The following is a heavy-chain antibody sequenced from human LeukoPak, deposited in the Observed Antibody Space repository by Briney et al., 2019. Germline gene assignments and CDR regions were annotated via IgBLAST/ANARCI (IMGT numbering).Heavy chain of an antibody. D-gene: IGHD2-8*01. J-gene: IGHJ4*02. CDR3: ARDSSSSVLMVLPYYFDY. V-gene: IGHV1-18*01. Sequence: GESLKISCKGSGYSFTSYGISWVRQAPGQGLEWMGWISAYNGNTNYAQKLQGRVTMTTDTSTSTAYMELRSLRSDDTAVYYCARDSSSSVLMVLPYYFDYWGQGTLVTVSS. CDR2: ISAYNGNT. CDR1: GYSFTSYG.